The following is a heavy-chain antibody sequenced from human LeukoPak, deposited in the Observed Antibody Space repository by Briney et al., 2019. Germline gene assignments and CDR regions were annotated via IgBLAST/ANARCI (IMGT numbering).Heavy chain of an antibody. CDR2: IYYSGST. V-gene: IGHV4-59*08. Sequence: SETLSLTCTVSGGSISSYYWNWIRQPPGKGLEWIGYIYYSGSTNYNPSLKSRVTMSVDTSKNQFSLKLSSVTAADTAVYYCARHNDFDYWGQGTLVTVSS. J-gene: IGHJ4*02. CDR1: GGSISSYY. CDR3: ARHNDFDY.